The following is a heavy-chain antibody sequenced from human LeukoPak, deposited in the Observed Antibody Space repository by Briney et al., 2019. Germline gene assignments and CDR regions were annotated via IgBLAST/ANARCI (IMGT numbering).Heavy chain of an antibody. J-gene: IGHJ4*02. D-gene: IGHD2-2*01. CDR3: ARGWGYCSSTSCYALDY. CDR1: GFTFSSYS. V-gene: IGHV3-21*01. CDR2: ISSSGSYI. Sequence: GGSLRLSCAASGFTFSSYSMNWVRQAPGKGLELVSSISSSGSYIYYADSVKGRFTISRESAKNSLYLQMNSLTAEDTAVYYCARGWGYCSSTSCYALDYWGQGTLVTVSS.